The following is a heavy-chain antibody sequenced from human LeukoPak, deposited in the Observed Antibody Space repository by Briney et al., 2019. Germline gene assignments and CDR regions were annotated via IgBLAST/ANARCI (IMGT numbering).Heavy chain of an antibody. J-gene: IGHJ4*02. Sequence: SVKVSCKASGGTFSSYAISWVRQAPGQGLEWMGGIIPIFGTANYAQKFQGRVTITADESTSTAYMELSSLRSEDTAVYYCARVYCSGGSCSFDYWAREPWSPSPQ. CDR3: ARVYCSGGSCSFDY. CDR1: GGTFSSYA. D-gene: IGHD2-15*01. CDR2: IIPIFGTA. V-gene: IGHV1-69*01.